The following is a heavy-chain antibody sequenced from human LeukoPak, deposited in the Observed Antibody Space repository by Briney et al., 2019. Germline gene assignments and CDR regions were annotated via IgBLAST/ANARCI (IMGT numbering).Heavy chain of an antibody. D-gene: IGHD3-10*01. J-gene: IGHJ3*02. CDR3: ARAKAKLWFGEEGAFDI. V-gene: IGHV4-30-2*01. CDR1: GCSISSGGYS. Sequence: TSQTLFLTCAVHGCSISSGGYSWSWIRQPPVKGMEWIGHIYHSGITYYNPSLKRRVTISVDRSKNQFSLKLSAVTAADTAVYYCARAKAKLWFGEEGAFDIWGQGTMVTVSS. CDR2: IYHSGIT.